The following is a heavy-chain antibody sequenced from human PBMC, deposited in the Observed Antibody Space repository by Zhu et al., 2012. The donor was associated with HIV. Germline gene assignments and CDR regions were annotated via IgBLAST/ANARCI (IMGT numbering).Heavy chain of an antibody. Sequence: QVQLQESGPQLVKPSETLSLTCTVSGGSMSSHYWNWVRQPPGKGLQWIGYMYSSGSTKYNFSLKSRVAISLDMSKNQFSLNLSSVTTADTAVYYCARSVKGQLVFDSWGQGAWSPSPQ. J-gene: IGHJ4*02. CDR3: ARSVKGQLVFDS. V-gene: IGHV4-59*11. CDR2: MYSSGST. CDR1: GGSMSSHY. D-gene: IGHD1-1*01.